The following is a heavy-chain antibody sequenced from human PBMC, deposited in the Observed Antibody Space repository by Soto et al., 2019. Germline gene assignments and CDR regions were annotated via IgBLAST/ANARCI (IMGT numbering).Heavy chain of an antibody. J-gene: IGHJ3*02. CDR2: INPNSGGT. Sequence: ASVKVSRKASGYTITGYYMHWVRQAPGQGLEWMGWINPNSGGTNYAQKFQVRVTMTRDTSMSTAYMELSRLRSEETAVYYCARDTPNDAFDIWGQGTMVTVSS. V-gene: IGHV1-2*02. CDR1: GYTITGYY. CDR3: ARDTPNDAFDI.